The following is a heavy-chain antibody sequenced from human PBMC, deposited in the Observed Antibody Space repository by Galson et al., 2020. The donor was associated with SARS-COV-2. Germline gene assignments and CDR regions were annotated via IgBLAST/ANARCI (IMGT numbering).Heavy chain of an antibody. V-gene: IGHV4-39*07. CDR3: ARDRPSYCGGDCYSDAFDI. CDR1: GGSISSSSYY. J-gene: IGHJ3*02. Sequence: SETLSLTCTVSGGSISSSSYYWGWIRQPPGKGLEWIGSIYYSGSTYYNPSLKVRAPISVDTSKNQFSLKLSSVTAADTAVYSCARDRPSYCGGDCYSDAFDIWGQGTMVTVSS. D-gene: IGHD2-21*02. CDR2: IYYSGST.